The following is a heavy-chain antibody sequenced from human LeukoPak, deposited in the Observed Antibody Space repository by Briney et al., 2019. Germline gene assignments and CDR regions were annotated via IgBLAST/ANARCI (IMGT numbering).Heavy chain of an antibody. CDR3: ARTYYYDSSGYYPGY. J-gene: IGHJ4*02. V-gene: IGHV4-31*03. CDR2: IYYSGST. D-gene: IGHD3-22*01. CDR1: GGSVRRGNYY. Sequence: SQTLSLTCTVSGGSVRRGNYYWTWIRQHPGKGLEWIGYIYYSGSTYYNPSLKSRVTISVDTSKNQFSLKLSSVTAADTAVYYCARTYYYDSSGYYPGYWGQGTLVTVSS.